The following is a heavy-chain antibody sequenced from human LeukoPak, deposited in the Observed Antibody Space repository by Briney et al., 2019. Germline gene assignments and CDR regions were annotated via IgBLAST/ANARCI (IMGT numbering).Heavy chain of an antibody. CDR1: GGTFSSYA. V-gene: IGHV1-2*02. D-gene: IGHD5-24*01. Sequence: ASVKVSCKASGGTFSSYAISWVRQAPGQGLEWMGWINPNSGGTNYAQKFQGRVTMTRDTSISTAYMELSRLRSDDTAVYYCARVTSEMATIDYWGQGTLVTVSS. CDR2: INPNSGGT. J-gene: IGHJ4*02. CDR3: ARVTSEMATIDY.